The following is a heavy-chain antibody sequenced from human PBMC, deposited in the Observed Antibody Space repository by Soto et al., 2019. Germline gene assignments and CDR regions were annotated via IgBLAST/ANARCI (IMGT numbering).Heavy chain of an antibody. D-gene: IGHD3-16*02. CDR3: ARNDYVWGSYRRNYYYYGMDV. CDR2: FGPEDGET. Sequence: ASVKVSCKVSGYTLTELSMHWVRQAPGKGLEWMGGFGPEDGETIYAQKFQGRVTMTEDTSTDTAYMELSSLRSEDTAVYYCARNDYVWGSYRRNYYYYGMDVWGQGTTVTVSS. CDR1: GYTLTELS. V-gene: IGHV1-24*01. J-gene: IGHJ6*02.